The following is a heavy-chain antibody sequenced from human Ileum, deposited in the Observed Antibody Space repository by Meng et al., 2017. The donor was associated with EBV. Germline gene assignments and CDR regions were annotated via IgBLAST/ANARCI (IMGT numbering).Heavy chain of an antibody. CDR1: GFIFTSYA. D-gene: IGHD2-2*01. J-gene: IGHJ4*02. Sequence: QVQLVQSGAAVNKPGAPVKGSCAASGFIFTSYAISWVRQAPGQGLQYMGWISAYNGNTNYAQELQGRVTMTTDTSTSTAYMELRSLRFDDTAVYYCARFYCSSTSCPHVLFDYWGQGTLVTVAS. CDR3: ARFYCSSTSCPHVLFDY. CDR2: ISAYNGNT. V-gene: IGHV1-18*01.